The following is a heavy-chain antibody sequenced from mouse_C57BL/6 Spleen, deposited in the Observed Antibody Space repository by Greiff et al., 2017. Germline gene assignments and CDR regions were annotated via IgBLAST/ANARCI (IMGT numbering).Heavy chain of an antibody. CDR1: GFSLTSYA. Sequence: ESGPGLVAPSQSLSITCTVSGFSLTSYAISWVRQPPGKGLEWLGVIWTGGGTNYNSALKSRLSISKDNSKSQVFLKMNSLQTDDTARYYCARNYYGSSYPYAMDYWGQGTSVTVSS. CDR3: ARNYYGSSYPYAMDY. J-gene: IGHJ4*01. CDR2: IWTGGGT. V-gene: IGHV2-9-1*01. D-gene: IGHD1-1*01.